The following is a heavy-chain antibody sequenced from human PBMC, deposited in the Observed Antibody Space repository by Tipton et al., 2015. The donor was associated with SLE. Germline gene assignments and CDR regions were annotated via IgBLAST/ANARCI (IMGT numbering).Heavy chain of an antibody. J-gene: IGHJ4*02. V-gene: IGHV3-7*01. Sequence: SLRLSCAASGFTFSSYVVRWVRQAPGKGLEWVANIKQDGSEKYYVDSVKGRFTISRDNAKNSLYLQMNSLRAEDTAVYYCARDGGYSGYGIPPLNYWGQGTLVTVSS. CDR3: ARDGGYSGYGIPPLNY. CDR2: IKQDGSEK. CDR1: GFTFSSYV. D-gene: IGHD5-12*01.